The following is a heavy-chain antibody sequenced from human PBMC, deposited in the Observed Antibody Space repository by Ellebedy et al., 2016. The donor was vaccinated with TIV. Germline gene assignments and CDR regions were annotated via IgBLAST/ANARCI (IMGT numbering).Heavy chain of an antibody. J-gene: IGHJ6*02. CDR3: AKDYSGLHGMDV. CDR2: INSDVSST. Sequence: GESLKISCAASGFTFSSYWMHWVRQAPGKGLVWVSRINSDVSSTSCADSVKGRFTISRDNSKNTLYLQMNSLRAEDTAVYYCAKDYSGLHGMDVWGQGTTVTVSS. CDR1: GFTFSSYW. D-gene: IGHD6-19*01. V-gene: IGHV3-74*01.